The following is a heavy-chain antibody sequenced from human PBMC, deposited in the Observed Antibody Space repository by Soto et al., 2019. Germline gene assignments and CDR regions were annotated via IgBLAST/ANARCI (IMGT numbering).Heavy chain of an antibody. CDR1: GYTFTGHY. CDR2: INPNSGGT. J-gene: IGHJ6*02. Sequence: GASVKVSCKASGYTFTGHYMHWVRQAPGQGLEWMGWINPNSGGTNYAQKFQGWITMTRDTSISTAYMELSRLRSDDTAVYFCARSFYYGSRSYYDYGLDVWGQGTTVTVSS. D-gene: IGHD3-10*01. CDR3: ARSFYYGSRSYYDYGLDV. V-gene: IGHV1-2*04.